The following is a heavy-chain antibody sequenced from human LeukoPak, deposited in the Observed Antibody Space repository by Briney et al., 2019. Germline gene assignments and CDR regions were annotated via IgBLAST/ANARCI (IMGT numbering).Heavy chain of an antibody. CDR1: GGSISSYY. Sequence: NASETLSLTCTVSGGSISSYYWSWIRQPPGKGLEWIGYIYYSGSTNYNPSLKSRVTISVDTSKNQFSLKLSSVTAADTAVYYCARKYYSDPSGYYNWFDPWGQGTLVTVSS. V-gene: IGHV4-59*01. CDR3: ARKYYSDPSGYYNWFDP. J-gene: IGHJ5*02. D-gene: IGHD3-22*01. CDR2: IYYSGST.